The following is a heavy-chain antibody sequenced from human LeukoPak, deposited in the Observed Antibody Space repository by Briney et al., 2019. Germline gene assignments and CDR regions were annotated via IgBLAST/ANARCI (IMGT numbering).Heavy chain of an antibody. Sequence: PGGSLRLSCAASGFTFNSAWMSWVRQAPGKGLEWVAQIKTETDGGTTDYAAPVKGRFTISRDGSKNMVFLQMNSLKTDDTALYYCTWSGLEIESWGQGTLVTVSS. CDR2: IKTETDGGTT. CDR1: GFTFNSAW. D-gene: IGHD3-3*01. J-gene: IGHJ4*02. CDR3: TWSGLEIES. V-gene: IGHV3-15*01.